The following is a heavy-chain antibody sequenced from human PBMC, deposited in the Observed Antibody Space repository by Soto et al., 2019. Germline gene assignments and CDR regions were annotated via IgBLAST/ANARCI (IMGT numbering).Heavy chain of an antibody. V-gene: IGHV3-30*04. Sequence: QVQLVESGGGLVQPGGSLRLSCAASGFTFSSYAMHWVRQAPGKGLEWVAVISYDGGNKYYADSVKGRFTISRDNSKNTLYLQINSLRAEDTAVYYCAILAYCGGDCYLGDAFDIWGQGTMVTVSS. J-gene: IGHJ3*02. CDR2: ISYDGGNK. CDR3: AILAYCGGDCYLGDAFDI. D-gene: IGHD2-21*02. CDR1: GFTFSSYA.